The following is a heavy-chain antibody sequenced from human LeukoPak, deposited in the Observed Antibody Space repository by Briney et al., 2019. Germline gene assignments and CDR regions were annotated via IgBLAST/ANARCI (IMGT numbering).Heavy chain of an antibody. V-gene: IGHV1-18*01. CDR3: ARDSRGSSSSRKLFDY. CDR2: ISAYNGNT. Sequence: ASVKVSCKASGYTFTSYGISWVRQAPGQGLEWMGWISAYNGNTNYAQKLQGRVTVTTDTSTSTAYMELRSLRSDDTAVYYCARDSRGSSSSRKLFDYWGQGTLVTVSS. D-gene: IGHD6-13*01. CDR1: GYTFTSYG. J-gene: IGHJ4*02.